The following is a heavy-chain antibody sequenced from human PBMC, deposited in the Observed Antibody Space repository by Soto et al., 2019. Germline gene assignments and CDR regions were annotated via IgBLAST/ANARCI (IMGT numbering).Heavy chain of an antibody. J-gene: IGHJ4*02. CDR2: INPNSGGT. V-gene: IGHV1-2*02. CDR1: RYTFSCYY. D-gene: IGHD3-22*01. CDR3: ARVGYYDSSASLPGDY. Sequence: ASVKVSCKASRYTFSCYYIHWVRQAPGQGLEWMGWINPNSGGTNYAQKIQGRVTMTRDTSISTAYMELSRLRSDDTAVYYCARVGYYDSSASLPGDYWGQGTLVTVSS.